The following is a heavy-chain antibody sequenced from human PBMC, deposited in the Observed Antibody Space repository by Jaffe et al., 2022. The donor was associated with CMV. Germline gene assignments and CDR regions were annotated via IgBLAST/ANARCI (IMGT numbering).Heavy chain of an antibody. J-gene: IGHJ4*02. V-gene: IGHV4-59*08. CDR1: GGSISSYY. CDR3: ARHNLDKWGSGSYFDY. Sequence: QVQLQESGPGLVKPSETLSLTCTVSGGSISSYYWSWIRQPPGKGLEWIGYIYYSGSTNYNPSLKSRVTISVDTSKNQFSLKLSSVTAADTAVYYCARHNLDKWGSGSYFDYWGQGTLVTVSS. D-gene: IGHD7-27*01. CDR2: IYYSGST.